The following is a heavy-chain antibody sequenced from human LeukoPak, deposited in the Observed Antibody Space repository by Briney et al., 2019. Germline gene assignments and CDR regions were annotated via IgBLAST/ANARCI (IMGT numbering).Heavy chain of an antibody. Sequence: GGSLRLSCAASGFTFSSYAMHWVRQAPGKGLEWVAVISYDGSNKYYVDSVKGRFTISRDNSRNTLYLQMSSLGAEDTAIYYCAKDSVVRNTGSYYFASWGQGTLVTVSS. V-gene: IGHV3-30-3*01. J-gene: IGHJ4*02. CDR1: GFTFSSYA. CDR3: AKDSVVRNTGSYYFAS. CDR2: ISYDGSNK. D-gene: IGHD1-26*01.